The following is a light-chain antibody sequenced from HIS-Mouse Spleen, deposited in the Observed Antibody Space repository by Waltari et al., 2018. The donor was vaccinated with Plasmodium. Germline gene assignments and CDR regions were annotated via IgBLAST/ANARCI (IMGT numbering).Light chain of an antibody. CDR3: QVWDSSSDHPV. CDR1: NLGSKR. V-gene: IGLV3-21*02. J-gene: IGLJ2*01. Sequence: SYVLTQPPSVSVAPGQTDRITCGGNNLGSKRVQWYQQKPGQAPVLVVYDDSDRPSGIPERFSGSNSGNTATLTISRVEAGDEADYYCQVWDSSSDHPVFGGGTKLTVL. CDR2: DDS.